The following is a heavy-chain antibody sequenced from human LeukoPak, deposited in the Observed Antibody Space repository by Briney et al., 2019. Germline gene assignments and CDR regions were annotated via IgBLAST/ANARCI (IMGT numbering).Heavy chain of an antibody. CDR2: INPSGGST. V-gene: IGHV1-46*01. J-gene: IGHJ4*02. CDR3: ARVVDFWSGYWVFDY. Sequence: ASVKVSCKASGYTFTSYYMHWVRQAPGQGLEWMGIINPSGGSTSYAQKFQGRVTMTRDMSTSTVYMELSSLRSEDTAVYYRARVVDFWSGYWVFDYWGQGTLVTVSS. CDR1: GYTFTSYY. D-gene: IGHD3-3*01.